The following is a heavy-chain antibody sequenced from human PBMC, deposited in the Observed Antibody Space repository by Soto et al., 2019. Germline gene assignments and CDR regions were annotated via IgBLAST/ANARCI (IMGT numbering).Heavy chain of an antibody. CDR3: ASGRRYYDSSGYYFDAFDI. D-gene: IGHD3-22*01. Sequence: LSLTCTVSGGSISSGGYYWSWIRQHPGKGLEWIGYIYYSGSTYYNPSLKSRVTISVDTSKNQFSLKLSSVTAADTAVYYCASGRRYYDSSGYYFDAFDIWGQGTMVTVSS. CDR1: GGSISSGGYY. J-gene: IGHJ3*02. V-gene: IGHV4-31*03. CDR2: IYYSGST.